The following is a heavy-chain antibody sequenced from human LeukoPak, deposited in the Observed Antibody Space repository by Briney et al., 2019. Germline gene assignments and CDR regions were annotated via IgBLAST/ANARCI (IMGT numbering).Heavy chain of an antibody. D-gene: IGHD3-10*01. V-gene: IGHV3-23*01. CDR2: ISGSGGST. CDR3: ARDGVLLWFGELLFLDY. CDR1: GFTFSSYG. J-gene: IGHJ4*02. Sequence: PGGTLRLSCAASGFTFSSYGMSWVRQAPGKGLEWVSAISGSGGSTYYADSVKGRFTISRDNSKNTLYLQMNSLRAEDTAVYYCARDGVLLWFGELLFLDYWGQGTLVTVSS.